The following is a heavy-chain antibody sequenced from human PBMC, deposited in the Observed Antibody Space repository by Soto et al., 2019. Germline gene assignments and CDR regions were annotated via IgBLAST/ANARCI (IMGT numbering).Heavy chain of an antibody. CDR2: IIPIFGTA. J-gene: IGHJ5*02. V-gene: IGHV1-69*13. Sequence: SVKVSCKASGGTFSSYAISWVRQAPGQGLEWMGGIIPIFGTANYAQKFQGRVTITADESTSTAYMELSSLRSEDTAVYYCARERWGYCSSTSCPNWLDPWGQGTLVTVSS. D-gene: IGHD2-2*01. CDR1: GGTFSSYA. CDR3: ARERWGYCSSTSCPNWLDP.